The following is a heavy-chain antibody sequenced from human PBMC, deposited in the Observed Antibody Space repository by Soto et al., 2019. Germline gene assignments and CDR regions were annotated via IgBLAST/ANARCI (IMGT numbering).Heavy chain of an antibody. J-gene: IGHJ3*02. CDR1: GYTFTDYY. D-gene: IGHD4-17*01. V-gene: IGHV1-2*02. CDR2: IAPHRDGT. CDR3: ARGPYGDNAFDI. Sequence: QVQVVQSGAEVKKPGASVKVSCKASGYTFTDYYMHWIRQAPGQGLEWMGWIAPHRDGTEFAQKFQGRITLTGDTSTSTAYMELTGLTSAATAVYFCARGPYGDNAFDIWGQGTVVTVSS.